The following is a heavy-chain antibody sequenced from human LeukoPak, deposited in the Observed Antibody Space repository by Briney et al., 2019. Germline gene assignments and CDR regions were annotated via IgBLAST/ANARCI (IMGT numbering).Heavy chain of an antibody. V-gene: IGHV3-30*02. Sequence: GGCLRLSWAAAGFTSSNYATRSVRQAPRKGLEWVAFTHLNGSKKYHADSVKGRFTISRDNTKNTLSLQMNSLRPEDTAMYYCAIMGTEILLAGLGYWGQGTLVTVSS. J-gene: IGHJ4*02. CDR3: AIMGTEILLAGLGY. CDR2: THLNGSKK. CDR1: GFTSSNYA. D-gene: IGHD5-24*01.